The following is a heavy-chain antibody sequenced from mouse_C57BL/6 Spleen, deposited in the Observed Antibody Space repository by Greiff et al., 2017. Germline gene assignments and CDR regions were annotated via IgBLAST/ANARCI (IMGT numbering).Heavy chain of an antibody. Sequence: QLQQSGPELVKPGASVKISCKASGYSFTDYNMNWVKQSNGKSLEWIGVINPNYGTTSYNQQFKGKATLTVDQSSSTAYLQLNSLTSEDSAVYYCARRGTVVATDFDYWGQGTTLTVSS. D-gene: IGHD1-1*01. V-gene: IGHV1-39*01. J-gene: IGHJ2*01. CDR3: ARRGTVVATDFDY. CDR2: INPNYGTT. CDR1: GYSFTDYN.